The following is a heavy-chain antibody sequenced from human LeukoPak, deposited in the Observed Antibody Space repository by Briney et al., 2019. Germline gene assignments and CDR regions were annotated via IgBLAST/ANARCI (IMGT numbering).Heavy chain of an antibody. V-gene: IGHV3-23*01. CDR2: ISGSGCST. D-gene: IGHD1-26*01. CDR3: AKIPRGGGSYYPDYYYYMDV. J-gene: IGHJ6*03. Sequence: GGSLRLSCAASGFTFSSYAMSWVRQAPGKGLEWVSAISGSGCSTYYADSVKGRFTISRDNSKNTLYMQMNSMRAEDTAVYYCAKIPRGGGSYYPDYYYYMDVWGKGTTVTASS. CDR1: GFTFSSYA.